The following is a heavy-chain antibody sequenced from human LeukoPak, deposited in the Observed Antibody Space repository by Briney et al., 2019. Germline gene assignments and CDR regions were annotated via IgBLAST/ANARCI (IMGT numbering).Heavy chain of an antibody. V-gene: IGHV5-10-1*01. CDR3: ARRNYYGSGSYYALSY. CDR1: GYSFTSYW. CDR2: IDPSDSYT. J-gene: IGHJ4*02. D-gene: IGHD3-10*01. Sequence: GESLKISCKGSGYSFTSYWISWVRQMPGKGLEWMGRIDPSDSYTNYRPSFQGHVTISADKSISTAYLQWSSLKASDTAMYYCARRNYYGSGSYYALSYWGPGTLVTVSS.